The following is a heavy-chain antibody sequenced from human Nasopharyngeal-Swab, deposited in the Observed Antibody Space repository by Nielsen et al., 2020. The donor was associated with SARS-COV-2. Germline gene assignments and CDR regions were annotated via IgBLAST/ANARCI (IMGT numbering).Heavy chain of an antibody. V-gene: IGHV1-69*13. CDR2: IIPIFGTA. Sequence: SVKVSCKASGGTFSSYAISWVRQAPGQGLEWMGGIIPIFGTANYAQKFQGRVTITADESTSTAYMELSSLRSEDTAVYYCARLIQTMASFDPWGQGTLVTVSS. D-gene: IGHD5-18*01. J-gene: IGHJ5*02. CDR1: GGTFSSYA. CDR3: ARLIQTMASFDP.